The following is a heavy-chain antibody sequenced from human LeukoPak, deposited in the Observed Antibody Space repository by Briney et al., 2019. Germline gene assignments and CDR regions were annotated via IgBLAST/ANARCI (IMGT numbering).Heavy chain of an antibody. CDR2: IYTSGYT. V-gene: IGHV4-4*07. Sequence: SETLSLTCTVSGGSISSYFWNWIRQPAGKGLEWIGLIYTSGYTSYKPSLKSRVTMSIDTSKNQFSLSLRSVAAADTAVYYSARGRESFDFWGQGTLVTVSS. D-gene: IGHD3-10*01. J-gene: IGHJ4*02. CDR1: GGSISSYF. CDR3: ARGRESFDF.